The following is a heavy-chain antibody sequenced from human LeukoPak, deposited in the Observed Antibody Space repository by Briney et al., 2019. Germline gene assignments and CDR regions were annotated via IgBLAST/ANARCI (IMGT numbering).Heavy chain of an antibody. V-gene: IGHV3-9*01. CDR2: ICWNGGTL. CDR1: GFTFDVYA. D-gene: IGHD3-9*01. CDR3: SKDRDCDILSCGFDY. J-gene: IGHJ4*02. Sequence: GGSLRLSCAASGFTFDVYAMHWVRHAPGGGVGRGSGICWNGGTLDSADSVRGGFTIYRENAKNSLYRHMARLRAETTAPYYWSKDRDCDILSCGFDYWGPGSLVTVSS.